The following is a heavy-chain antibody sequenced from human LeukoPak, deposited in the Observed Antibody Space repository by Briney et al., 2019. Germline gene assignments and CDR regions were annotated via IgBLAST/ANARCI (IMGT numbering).Heavy chain of an antibody. CDR1: GGSFSGYY. CDR3: ARVLGRYYRY. Sequence: SETLSLTCAVYGGSFSGYYWSWIRQPPGKGLEWIGEINHSGSTNYNPSLKSRVTISVDTSKNQFSLKLSSVTAADTAVYYCARVLGRYYRYWGQGTMVTVSS. V-gene: IGHV4-34*01. D-gene: IGHD3-10*01. J-gene: IGHJ3*01. CDR2: INHSGST.